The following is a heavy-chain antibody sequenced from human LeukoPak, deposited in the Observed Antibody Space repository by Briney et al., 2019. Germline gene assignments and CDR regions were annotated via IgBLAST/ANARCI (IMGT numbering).Heavy chain of an antibody. J-gene: IGHJ4*02. D-gene: IGHD3-22*01. CDR2: IYYSGST. CDR3: LIIRQDSSGHYTFDY. CDR1: GGSISSSSYY. Sequence: SETLSLTCTVSGGSISSSSYYWGWIRQPPGKGLEWIGSIYYSGSTYYNPSLKSRVTISVDTSKNQFSLKLSSVTAADTAVYYCLIIRQDSSGHYTFDYWGQGTLVTVSS. V-gene: IGHV4-39*01.